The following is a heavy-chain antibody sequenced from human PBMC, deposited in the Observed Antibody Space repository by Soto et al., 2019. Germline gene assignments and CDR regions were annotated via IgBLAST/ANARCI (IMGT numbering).Heavy chain of an antibody. D-gene: IGHD4-17*01. CDR1: GGTFSSHA. CDR2: IIPIFGTA. J-gene: IGHJ6*02. CDR3: ARERPNEDYGGNSDYYYYGMDV. V-gene: IGHV1-69*13. Sequence: GASVKVSCKASGGTFSSHAISWVRQAPGQGLEWMGGIIPIFGTANYAQKFQGRVTITADESTSTAYMELSSLRSEDTAVYYCARERPNEDYGGNSDYYYYGMDVWGQGXTVTVYS.